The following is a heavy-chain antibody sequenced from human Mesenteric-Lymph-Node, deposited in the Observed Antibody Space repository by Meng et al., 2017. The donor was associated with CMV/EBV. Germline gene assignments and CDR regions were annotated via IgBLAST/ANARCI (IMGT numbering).Heavy chain of an antibody. Sequence: GESLKISCAASGFTFSSYAMHWVRQAPGKGLEWVAVISYDGSNKYYADSVKGRFTISRDNSKNTLYLQMNSLRAEDTAVYYCAKDGAREGATYKYYYGMDVWGQGTTVTVSS. D-gene: IGHD1-26*01. CDR3: AKDGAREGATYKYYYGMDV. V-gene: IGHV3-30-3*01. J-gene: IGHJ6*02. CDR2: ISYDGSNK. CDR1: GFTFSSYA.